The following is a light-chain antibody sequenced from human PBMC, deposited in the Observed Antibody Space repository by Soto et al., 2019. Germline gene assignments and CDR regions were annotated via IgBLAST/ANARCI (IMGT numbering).Light chain of an antibody. V-gene: IGLV2-23*01. Sequence: QSVLAQPASVSGSPGQSITISCTGTSSDVGSYTLVSWYQVHPGKAPKLLTYEDNERPSGVSNRFSGSKSGNTASLTISGLQAEDEADYYCCSFAGSITPYAFGTGTRSPS. CDR3: CSFAGSITPYA. CDR1: SSDVGSYTL. J-gene: IGLJ1*01. CDR2: EDN.